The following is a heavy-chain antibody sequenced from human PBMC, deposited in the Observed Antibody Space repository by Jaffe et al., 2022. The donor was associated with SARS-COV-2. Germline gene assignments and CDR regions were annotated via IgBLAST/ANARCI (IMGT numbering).Heavy chain of an antibody. Sequence: QVHLVQSGAEVKKPGASVNISCKASGYTFISYAIHWVRQAPGQRPEWMGWINVGNGDTKYSQKFQDRVTITRDTSARIAYMELSSLRSEDTAVYYCARDVLIYDTDDYGGVGHWGQGTLVTVSS. CDR1: GYTFISYA. D-gene: IGHD4-17*01. CDR2: INVGNGDT. V-gene: IGHV1-3*01. CDR3: ARDVLIYDTDDYGGVGH. J-gene: IGHJ4*02.